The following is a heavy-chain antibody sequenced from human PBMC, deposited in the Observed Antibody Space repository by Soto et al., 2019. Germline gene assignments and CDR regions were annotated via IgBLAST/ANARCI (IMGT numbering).Heavy chain of an antibody. CDR2: ISTYNGDT. D-gene: IGHD6-6*01. V-gene: IGHV1-18*01. J-gene: IGHJ5*02. CDR3: ARKSSSSYWLDP. Sequence: ASVKVSCKASGYTFFTYGITWVRQAPGQGLEWMGWISTYNGDTDYVQKLQGRVTMTTDTSTRTAYMELRSLTSDDTAMYYCARKSSSSYWLDPWGQGTLVTVYS. CDR1: GYTFFTYG.